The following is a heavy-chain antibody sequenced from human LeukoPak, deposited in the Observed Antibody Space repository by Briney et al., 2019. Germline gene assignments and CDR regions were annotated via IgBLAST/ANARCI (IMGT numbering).Heavy chain of an antibody. Sequence: ASVKVSCKASGGTFSSYAISWVRQAPGQGLEWMGGIIPIFGTANYAQKFQGRVTMTRDTSTSTVYMELSSLRSEDTAVYYCARDRGSNSGSDYWGQGTLVTVSS. J-gene: IGHJ4*02. CDR3: ARDRGSNSGSDY. CDR1: GGTFSSYA. CDR2: IIPIFGTA. D-gene: IGHD1-26*01. V-gene: IGHV1-69*05.